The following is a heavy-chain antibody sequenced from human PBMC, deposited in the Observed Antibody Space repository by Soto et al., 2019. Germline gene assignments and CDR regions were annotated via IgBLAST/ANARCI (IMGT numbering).Heavy chain of an antibody. CDR2: INSDGSST. V-gene: IGHV3-74*01. J-gene: IGHJ6*02. Sequence: EVQLVESGGGLVQPGGSLRLSCAASGFTFSSYWMHWVRQAPGKGLVWVSRINSDGSSTSYADSVKGRFTISRDNAKNPLYLQMNSLRAEDTAVYYCARDYYYGSGDYYYYYGMDVWGQGTTVTVSS. CDR3: ARDYYYGSGDYYYYYGMDV. D-gene: IGHD3-10*01. CDR1: GFTFSSYW.